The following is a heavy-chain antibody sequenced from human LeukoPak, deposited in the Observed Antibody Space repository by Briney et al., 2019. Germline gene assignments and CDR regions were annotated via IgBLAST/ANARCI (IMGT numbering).Heavy chain of an antibody. Sequence: EASETLSLTCAVSGGSISSGGYSWSWIRQPPGKGLEWIGYIYHSGSTYYNPSLKSRVTISVDRSKNQFSLKLSSVTAADTAVYYCARGFLAAAGTPDYYYGMDVWGQGTTVTVSS. V-gene: IGHV4-30-2*01. CDR2: IYHSGST. J-gene: IGHJ6*02. CDR1: GGSISSGGYS. CDR3: ARGFLAAAGTPDYYYGMDV. D-gene: IGHD6-13*01.